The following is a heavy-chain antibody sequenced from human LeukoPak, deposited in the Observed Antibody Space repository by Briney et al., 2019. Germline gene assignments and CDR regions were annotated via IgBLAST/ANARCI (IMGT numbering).Heavy chain of an antibody. CDR2: ISWNSGSI. Sequence: SLRPSSAPSGFTFDDYAMHWVRQAPGKGLEWVSGISWNSGSIGYAHSVKGRFTISRDNAKNSLYLQMNSLRAEDTAFYYCAGGRERYSSSWYPGYWGQGTLVTVSS. J-gene: IGHJ4*02. D-gene: IGHD6-13*01. V-gene: IGHV3-9*01. CDR1: GFTFDDYA. CDR3: AGGRERYSSSWYPGY.